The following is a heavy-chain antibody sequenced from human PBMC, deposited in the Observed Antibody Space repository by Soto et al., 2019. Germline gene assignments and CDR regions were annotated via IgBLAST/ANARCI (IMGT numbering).Heavy chain of an antibody. Sequence: PGGSLRLSCAASGFTFSSYGMHWVRQAPGKGLEWVAVIWYDGSNKYYADSVKGRFTISRDNSKNTLYLQMNSLRAEDTAVYYCARGPRGSSWYSPLPDYWGQGTLVTVSS. CDR3: ARGPRGSSWYSPLPDY. V-gene: IGHV3-33*01. J-gene: IGHJ4*02. CDR1: GFTFSSYG. D-gene: IGHD6-13*01. CDR2: IWYDGSNK.